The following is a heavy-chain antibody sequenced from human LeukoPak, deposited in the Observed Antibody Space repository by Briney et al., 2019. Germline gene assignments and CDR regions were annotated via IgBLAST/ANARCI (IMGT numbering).Heavy chain of an antibody. CDR3: ARGTTVTYLGY. V-gene: IGHV3-23*01. J-gene: IGHJ4*02. Sequence: GGSLRLSCVASGFTFSNYAMSWVRQAPGQGLEWVSTISGGGAITYSADSVKGRFTISRDNSKNTLYLQMDSLRAEDTAVYYCARGTTVTYLGYWGRGTLVTVSS. CDR1: GFTFSNYA. D-gene: IGHD4-17*01. CDR2: ISGGGAIT.